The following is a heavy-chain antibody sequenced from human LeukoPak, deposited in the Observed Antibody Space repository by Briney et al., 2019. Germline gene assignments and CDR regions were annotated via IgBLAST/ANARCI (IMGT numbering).Heavy chain of an antibody. CDR1: GFTFSSYA. CDR2: ISGSGGST. Sequence: PGGSLRLSCAASGFTFSSYAMSWVRQAPGEGLEWVSAISGSGGSTYYADSVKGRFTISRDNSKNTLYLQMNSLRAEDTAVYYCAKGLKYYYDSSPSPGMYWGQGTLVTVSS. CDR3: AKGLKYYYDSSPSPGMY. J-gene: IGHJ4*02. V-gene: IGHV3-23*01. D-gene: IGHD3-22*01.